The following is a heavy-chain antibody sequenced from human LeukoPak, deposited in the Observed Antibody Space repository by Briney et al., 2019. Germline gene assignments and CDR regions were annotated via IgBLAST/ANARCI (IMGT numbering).Heavy chain of an antibody. V-gene: IGHV1-8*01. Sequence: ASVKVSCKASGYTFTSYDINWVRQATGQGLEWMGWMNPNSGNTGYAQKFQGRVTMTRNTSISTAYMELSSLRSEDTAAYYCASHIVVVPAAPDAFDIWGQGTMVTVSS. CDR2: MNPNSGNT. CDR1: GYTFTSYD. CDR3: ASHIVVVPAAPDAFDI. J-gene: IGHJ3*02. D-gene: IGHD2-2*01.